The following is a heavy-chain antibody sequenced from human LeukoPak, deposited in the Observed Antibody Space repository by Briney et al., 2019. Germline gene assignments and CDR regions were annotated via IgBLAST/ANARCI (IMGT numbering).Heavy chain of an antibody. V-gene: IGHV1-2*02. Sequence: ASVKVSCKASGYTFTGYYMHWVRQAPGQGLEWMGWINPNSGGTNYAQKFQGRVTMTRDTSISTAYMELRSLRFDDSAVYYCAREGFRRFDPWGQGTLVTVSS. CDR2: INPNSGGT. CDR3: AREGFRRFDP. CDR1: GYTFTGYY. J-gene: IGHJ5*02.